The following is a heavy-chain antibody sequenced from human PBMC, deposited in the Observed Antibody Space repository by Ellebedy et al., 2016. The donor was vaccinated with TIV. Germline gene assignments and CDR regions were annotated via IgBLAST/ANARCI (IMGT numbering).Heavy chain of an antibody. J-gene: IGHJ3*02. V-gene: IGHV3-53*01. Sequence: GGSLRLSCAASGFTVSYTYMSWVRQAPGKGLEWVSVIHTGGDTYYADSVKGRFTISRDSSKNKLYLQMNSLRAEDTAVYYCARRITGTYGDDALDIWGQGTMVTVSS. CDR1: GFTVSYTY. CDR2: IHTGGDT. CDR3: ARRITGTYGDDALDI. D-gene: IGHD1-20*01.